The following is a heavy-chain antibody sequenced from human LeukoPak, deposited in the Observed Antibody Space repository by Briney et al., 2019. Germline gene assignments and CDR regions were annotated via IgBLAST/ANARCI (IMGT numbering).Heavy chain of an antibody. D-gene: IGHD3-22*01. J-gene: IGHJ4*02. CDR1: GFTFSNFW. Sequence: GGSLRLSCAASGFTFSNFWMSWVRQARGKGLEWVANIKQTGSEKYYVDSVKGRFTISTDNAKNSLYLQMNSLRAEDTAVYYCARIRYFYDSSDYYHPSYFDYWGRGTLVAVSS. CDR2: IKQTGSEK. V-gene: IGHV3-7*01. CDR3: ARIRYFYDSSDYYHPSYFDY.